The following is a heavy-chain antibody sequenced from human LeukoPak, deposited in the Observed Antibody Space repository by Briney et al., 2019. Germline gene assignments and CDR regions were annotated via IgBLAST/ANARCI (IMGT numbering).Heavy chain of an antibody. CDR1: GLTFSNDW. D-gene: IGHD6-19*01. Sequence: PGGSLRLSCAASGLTFSNDWMSCVRQAPGKGLEWVANIKQDGNEKYYVDSVKGRFTISRDNAKNSLYLQMNSLRVEDTAVYYCSRARSGWDYYFDYGRQGNRVTVSS. V-gene: IGHV3-7*04. CDR2: IKQDGNEK. J-gene: IGHJ4*02. CDR3: SRARSGWDYYFDY.